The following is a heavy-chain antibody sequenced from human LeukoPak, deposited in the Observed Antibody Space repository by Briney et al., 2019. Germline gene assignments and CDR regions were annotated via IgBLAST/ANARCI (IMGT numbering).Heavy chain of an antibody. CDR1: GFTFSEAW. CDR3: IVDWDQQLH. V-gene: IGHV3-15*01. D-gene: IGHD1-1*01. J-gene: IGHJ4*02. Sequence: GGSLRISGEVSGFTFSEAWATWVRQGPGKGPEWVGLIKSKTDGGTLEYAAPVKDRFTISRDDSENTLFLQVNSLKTEDTAVYYCIVDWDQQLHWGQGTPITVSS. CDR2: IKSKTDGGTL.